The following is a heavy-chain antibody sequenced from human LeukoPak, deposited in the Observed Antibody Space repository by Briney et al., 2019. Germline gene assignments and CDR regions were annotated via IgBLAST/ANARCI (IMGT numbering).Heavy chain of an antibody. CDR1: GFTFSSYA. Sequence: PGGSLRLSCAASGFTFSSYAMSWVRQAPGKGLEWVSAISGSGGSTYYADSVKGRFTISRDNSKNTLYLQMNSLRAEDTAVYYCAKQTRYSSGWYPDAFDIWGQGTMVTVSS. V-gene: IGHV3-23*01. CDR2: ISGSGGST. J-gene: IGHJ3*02. CDR3: AKQTRYSSGWYPDAFDI. D-gene: IGHD6-19*01.